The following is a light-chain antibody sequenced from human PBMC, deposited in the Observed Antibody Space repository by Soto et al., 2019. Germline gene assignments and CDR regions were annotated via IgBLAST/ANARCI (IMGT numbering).Light chain of an antibody. CDR3: SSYTSSSTRV. CDR2: EVR. Sequence: QSALTQPASVSGSPGQSITISCTGTSSDVGGYNYVSWYQQHPGKAPKLMIYEVRNRPSGVSNRFSGSNSGNTASLTISGLQAEDEADYYCSSYTSSSTRVFGGGTKVTVL. CDR1: SSDVGGYNY. V-gene: IGLV2-14*01. J-gene: IGLJ3*02.